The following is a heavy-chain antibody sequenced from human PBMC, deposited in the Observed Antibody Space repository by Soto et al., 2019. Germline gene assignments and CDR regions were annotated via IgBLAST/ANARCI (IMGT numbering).Heavy chain of an antibody. Sequence: PSETLSLTCTVSGGSISSGTYYWGWIRQPPGKGLEWIGTIYYSGSTYYNPSLKSRVTISVDTSKNQFSLKLSSVTAADTAVYYCARGYGRNFDYWGQGTLVTVSS. V-gene: IGHV4-39*07. CDR1: GGSISSGTYY. J-gene: IGHJ4*02. D-gene: IGHD5-18*01. CDR2: IYYSGST. CDR3: ARGYGRNFDY.